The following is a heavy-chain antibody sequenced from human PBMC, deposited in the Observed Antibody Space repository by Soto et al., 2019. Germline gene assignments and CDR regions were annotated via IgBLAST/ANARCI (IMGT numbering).Heavy chain of an antibody. Sequence: QVQLVQSGAEVQKPGSSVKVSCKTSGVSFNNNGIGWVRQAPGHGLEWMGGVSPPFRTSNYARKFQGRISITADASTGTVNMELSSLTSEDTAQYYCARVLYYGSGSYSPYGMDVWGQGTTATVSS. J-gene: IGHJ6*02. CDR3: ARVLYYGSGSYSPYGMDV. CDR1: GVSFNNNG. CDR2: VSPPFRTS. V-gene: IGHV1-69*01. D-gene: IGHD3-10*01.